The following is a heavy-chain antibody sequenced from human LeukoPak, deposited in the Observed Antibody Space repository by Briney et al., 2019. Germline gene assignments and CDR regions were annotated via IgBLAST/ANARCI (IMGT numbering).Heavy chain of an antibody. D-gene: IGHD2-15*01. J-gene: IGHJ4*02. V-gene: IGHV3-11*01. CDR2: ISSSGYTT. Sequence: LSLTCTVSGGSISSSSYYWGWIRQPPGKGLEWVSYISSSGYTTYHADSVKGRFTISRDNAKSSLYLQMNSLRTEDTAVYYCTRVGRCSGGSCGYYFDYWGQGTLVTVSS. CDR1: GGSISSSSYY. CDR3: TRVGRCSGGSCGYYFDY.